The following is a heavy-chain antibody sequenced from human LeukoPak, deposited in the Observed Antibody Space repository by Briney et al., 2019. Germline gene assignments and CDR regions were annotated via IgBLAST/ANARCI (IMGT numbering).Heavy chain of an antibody. Sequence: PGRSLRLSCAASGFTFDDYAMLWVRHAPGKGLEWVSAISWNSGNLGYADSVKGRFTISRDNAKNSLYLQMNSLRAEDTALYFCARDRISSSWFYFDSWGQGTLVTVSS. V-gene: IGHV3-9*01. D-gene: IGHD6-13*01. J-gene: IGHJ4*02. CDR1: GFTFDDYA. CDR2: ISWNSGNL. CDR3: ARDRISSSWFYFDS.